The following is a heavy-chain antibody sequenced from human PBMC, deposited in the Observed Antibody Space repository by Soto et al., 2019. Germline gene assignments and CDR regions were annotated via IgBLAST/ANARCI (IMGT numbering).Heavy chain of an antibody. J-gene: IGHJ6*02. Sequence: GASVKVSCKASGYTFTSYGISWVRQAPGQGLEWMGWISAYNGNTNYAQKLQDRVTMTTDTSTSTAYMELRSLRSDDTAVYYCARVWYYSSGSSPEYYYYGMDVWGQGTTVTVSS. CDR1: GYTFTSYG. CDR2: ISAYNGNT. V-gene: IGHV1-18*04. D-gene: IGHD3-10*01. CDR3: ARVWYYSSGSSPEYYYYGMDV.